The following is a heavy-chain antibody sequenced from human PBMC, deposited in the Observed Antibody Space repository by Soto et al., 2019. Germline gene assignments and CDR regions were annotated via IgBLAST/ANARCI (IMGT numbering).Heavy chain of an antibody. CDR3: ARRGMAAAGYYSYYYFDL. J-gene: IGHJ2*01. V-gene: IGHV1-8*01. CDR2: MNPNSGNT. Sequence: QVQLVQSGAEVKKPGASVKVSCKASGYTFTSYDINWMRQATGQGLEWMGWMNPNSGNTGYAQKFQGRVTLTRNNSISTAYMELSSLGSEDTAVYYCARRGMAAAGYYSYYYFDLWGRGNLVTVSA. D-gene: IGHD6-13*01. CDR1: GYTFTSYD.